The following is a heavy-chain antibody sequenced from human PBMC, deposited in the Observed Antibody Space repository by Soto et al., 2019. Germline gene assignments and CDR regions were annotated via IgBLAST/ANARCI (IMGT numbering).Heavy chain of an antibody. CDR1: GGSVTGYY. CDR2: IYYAGTT. V-gene: IGHV4-59*02. CDR3: ARHDAAPTMRNGMGV. D-gene: IGHD1-1*01. Sequence: SETLSLTCTVSGGSVTGYYWRWIRQPPGKGLEWIGYIYYAGTTLYTPSLTSRVTISVDRSKNQFSLKLNSVTAADTAVYYCARHDAAPTMRNGMGVWGQGTTVTVSS. J-gene: IGHJ6*02.